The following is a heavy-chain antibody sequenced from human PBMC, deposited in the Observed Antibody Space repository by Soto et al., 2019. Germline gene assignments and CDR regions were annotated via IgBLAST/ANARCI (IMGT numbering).Heavy chain of an antibody. D-gene: IGHD2-2*02. CDR2: INHSGST. Sequence: SETLSLTCAVYGGSFSGYYWSWIRQPPGKGLEWIGEINHSGSTNYNPSLKSRVTISVDTSKNQFSLKLRSVTAADTAVYYCARGIRKVVGAAIRSRWFYAWGQGIRIAVSS. J-gene: IGHJ5*02. CDR3: ARGIRKVVGAAIRSRWFYA. V-gene: IGHV4-34*01. CDR1: GGSFSGYY.